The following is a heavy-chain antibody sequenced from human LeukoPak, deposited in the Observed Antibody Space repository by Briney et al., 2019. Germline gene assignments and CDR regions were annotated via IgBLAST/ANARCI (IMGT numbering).Heavy chain of an antibody. CDR3: AKEGICSSTSCYLSATDY. D-gene: IGHD2-2*01. V-gene: IGHV3-23*01. J-gene: IGHJ4*02. CDR2: ISGSGGST. CDR1: GFTFSSYA. Sequence: GGSLRLSCAASGFTFSSYAMSWVRQAPGKGLEWVSAISGSGGSTYYADSVKGRFTISRDNSKNTLYLQMNSLRAEDTAVYYCAKEGICSSTSCYLSATDYWGRGTLVSVSS.